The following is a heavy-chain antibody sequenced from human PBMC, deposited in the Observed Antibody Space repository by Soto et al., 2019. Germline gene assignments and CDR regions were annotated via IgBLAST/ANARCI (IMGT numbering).Heavy chain of an antibody. J-gene: IGHJ6*02. Sequence: GESLKISCKGSGYSFTSYWISWVRQMPGKGLEWMGRIDPSDSYTNYSPSFQGHVTISADKSISTAYLQWSSLKASDTAMYYCARPGYSYGAFYYGMDVWGQGTTVTVSS. CDR1: GYSFTSYW. CDR3: ARPGYSYGAFYYGMDV. CDR2: IDPSDSYT. V-gene: IGHV5-10-1*01. D-gene: IGHD5-18*01.